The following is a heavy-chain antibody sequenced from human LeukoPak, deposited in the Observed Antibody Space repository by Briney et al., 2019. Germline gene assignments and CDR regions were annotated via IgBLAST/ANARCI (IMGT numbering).Heavy chain of an antibody. CDR2: IYYSGST. CDR3: AIHERSSGASYFDL. Sequence: SETLSLTCTVSGGSISSYYWSWIRQPPGKGLEWIGYIYYSGSTNYNPSLKSRVTISVDTSKNQFSLKLSSVTAADTAVYYCAIHERSSGASYFDLWGRGTLVTVSS. J-gene: IGHJ2*01. V-gene: IGHV4-59*08. D-gene: IGHD6-19*01. CDR1: GGSISSYY.